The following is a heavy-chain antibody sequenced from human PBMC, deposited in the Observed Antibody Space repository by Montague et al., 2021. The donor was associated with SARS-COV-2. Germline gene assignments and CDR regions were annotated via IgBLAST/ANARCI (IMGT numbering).Heavy chain of an antibody. D-gene: IGHD2-21*02. CDR2: IYYSGNT. CDR1: GGSITSSAYY. Sequence: SETLSLTCTVSGGSITSSAYYWSWIRQSPGKGLEWIGTIYYSGNTYSNPSLKSRVTISMDTSKSQLSLKITSVTAADTAVYFCASLGSPAYCVRDFYLRDCGIDVWGQGTRVTVSS. V-gene: IGHV4-39*01. CDR3: ASLGSPAYCVRDFYLRDCGIDV. J-gene: IGHJ6*02.